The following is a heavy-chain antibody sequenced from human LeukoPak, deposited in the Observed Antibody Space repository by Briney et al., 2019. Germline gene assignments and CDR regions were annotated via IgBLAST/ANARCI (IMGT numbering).Heavy chain of an antibody. CDR3: ARRIWFGESSFDY. Sequence: SQTLSLTCTVSGGSISSGDYYWSWIRQPPGKGLEWIGYIYYSGSTYYNPSLKSRVTLSVDTSKNQFSLKLSSVTAADTAVYYCARRIWFGESSFDYWGQGTLVTVSS. CDR1: GGSISSGDYY. D-gene: IGHD3-10*01. CDR2: IYYSGST. J-gene: IGHJ4*02. V-gene: IGHV4-30-4*08.